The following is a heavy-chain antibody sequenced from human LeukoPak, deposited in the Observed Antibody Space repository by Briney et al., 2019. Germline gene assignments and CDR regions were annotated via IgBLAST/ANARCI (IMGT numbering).Heavy chain of an antibody. CDR2: IWYDGSKK. Sequence: GRSLRLSCAASGFTFDNHGMHWVRQAPGKGLEWVAVIWYDGSKKYYGDSVKGRFTISRDNSKNTLYLQMNSLRAEDTAVYYCARGIAGSYYNGVDYWGQGTLVTVSS. V-gene: IGHV3-33*01. CDR3: ARGIAGSYYNGVDY. J-gene: IGHJ4*02. CDR1: GFTFDNHG. D-gene: IGHD3-10*01.